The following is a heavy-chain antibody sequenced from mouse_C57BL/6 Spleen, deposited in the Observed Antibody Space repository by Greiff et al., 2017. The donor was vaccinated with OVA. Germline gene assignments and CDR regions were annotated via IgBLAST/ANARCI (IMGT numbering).Heavy chain of an antibody. CDR2: ISSGGSYT. D-gene: IGHD2-4*01. Sequence: EVQVVESGGDLVKPGGSLKLSCAASGFTFSSYGMSWVRQTPDKRLEWVATISSGGSYTYYPDSVKGRFTISRDNAKNTLYLQMSSLKSEDTAMYYCARRYDYNWYFDVWGTGTTVTVSS. CDR1: GFTFSSYG. V-gene: IGHV5-6*01. CDR3: ARRYDYNWYFDV. J-gene: IGHJ1*03.